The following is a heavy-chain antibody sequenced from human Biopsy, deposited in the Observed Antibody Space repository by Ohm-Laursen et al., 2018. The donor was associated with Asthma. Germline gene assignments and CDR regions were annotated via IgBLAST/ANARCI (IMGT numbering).Heavy chain of an antibody. V-gene: IGHV4-39*01. D-gene: IGHD6-13*01. Sequence: TLSLTCSLSSGSGGYMRSGNYYWGWIRQPPGKGLEWIGSIYYSGTTYYNPSLESRVTVSADTSKNQFSLKLTSVTAADTAVYYCVRGSSSWQHRPFHYYYGLDVWGQGTTATVSS. CDR1: SGSGGYMRSGNYY. CDR3: VRGSSSWQHRPFHYYYGLDV. J-gene: IGHJ6*02. CDR2: IYYSGTT.